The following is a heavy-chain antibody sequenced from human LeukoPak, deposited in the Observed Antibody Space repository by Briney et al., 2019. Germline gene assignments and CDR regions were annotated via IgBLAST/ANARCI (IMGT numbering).Heavy chain of an antibody. J-gene: IGHJ3*02. Sequence: SETLSLTCTVSGGSISSYYWSWIRQPPGKGLEWIGYIYYSGSTNYNPSLKSRVTISVDTSKNQFSLKLSSVTAADTAVYYCARAPVSYYEISLDAFDIWGQGTMVTVSS. D-gene: IGHD3-9*01. CDR3: ARAPVSYYEISLDAFDI. V-gene: IGHV4-59*01. CDR1: GGSISSYY. CDR2: IYYSGST.